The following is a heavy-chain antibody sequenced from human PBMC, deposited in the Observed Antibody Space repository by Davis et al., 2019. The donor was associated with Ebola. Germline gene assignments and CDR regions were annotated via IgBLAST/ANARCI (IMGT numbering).Heavy chain of an antibody. CDR2: ISYDGSNK. V-gene: IGHV3-30*18. J-gene: IGHJ6*02. CDR1: GFTFSSYG. CDR3: AKGGTTIYYYGMDV. D-gene: IGHD5-24*01. Sequence: GESLKISCAASGFTFSSYGMHWVRQAPGKGLEWVAVISYDGSNKYYADSVKGRFTISRDNSKNTLYLQMNSLRAEDTAVYYCAKGGTTIYYYGMDVWGQGTTVTVSS.